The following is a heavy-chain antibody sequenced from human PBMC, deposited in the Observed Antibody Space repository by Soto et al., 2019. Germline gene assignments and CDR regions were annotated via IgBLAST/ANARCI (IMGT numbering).Heavy chain of an antibody. CDR1: GFTFTTYA. Sequence: QVQLVESGGGVVQPGRSLRLSCAASGFTFTTYAIHWVRQAPGKGLEWVAVISNDGRGKYYADSVQGRFTISRDNSTTTLYLQMNSLRSDDTAVYYCARDQCFGGGRSCYYFDFWGQGTLVTVSS. CDR3: ARDQCFGGGRSCYYFDF. V-gene: IGHV3-30*04. D-gene: IGHD2-15*01. CDR2: ISNDGRGK. J-gene: IGHJ4*02.